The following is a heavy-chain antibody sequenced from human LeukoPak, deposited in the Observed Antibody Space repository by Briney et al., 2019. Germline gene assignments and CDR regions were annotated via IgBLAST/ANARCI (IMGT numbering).Heavy chain of an antibody. Sequence: QRGGSLRLSCVASGFTFSTYAMSWVRQAPGKGLEWVSAISVSAGSTYYADSVKGRFTISRDNSKNTLYLQMNSLRAEDTAVYYCATGSVRYSASWYSQEGDYWGQGTLVTVSS. CDR1: GFTFSTYA. CDR3: ATGSVRYSASWYSQEGDY. CDR2: ISVSAGST. J-gene: IGHJ4*02. V-gene: IGHV3-23*01. D-gene: IGHD6-13*01.